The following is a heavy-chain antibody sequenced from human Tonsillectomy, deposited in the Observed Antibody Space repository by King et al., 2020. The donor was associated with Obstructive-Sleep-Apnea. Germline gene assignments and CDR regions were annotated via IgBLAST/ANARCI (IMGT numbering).Heavy chain of an antibody. CDR2: ISYDGSNK. CDR3: AKDRRAEAYYYYYGMDV. CDR1: GFTFSSYG. V-gene: IGHV3-30*18. J-gene: IGHJ6*02. Sequence: VQLVESGGGVVQPGRSLRLSCAASGFTFSSYGMHWVRQAPGKGLEWVAVISYDGSNKYYADSVKGRFTISRDNSKNTLYLQMNSLRAEDTAVYYCAKDRRAEAYYYYYGMDVWGQGTTVTVSS.